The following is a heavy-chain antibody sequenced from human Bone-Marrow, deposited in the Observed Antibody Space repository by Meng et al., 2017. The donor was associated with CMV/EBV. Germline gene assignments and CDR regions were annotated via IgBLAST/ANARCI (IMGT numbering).Heavy chain of an antibody. Sequence: ASVKVSCKASGYTFTSYDINWVRQATGQGLEWMGWMNPNSGNTGYAQKFQGRVTMTRDTSISTAYMELSRLRSDDTAVYYCARSPPYYDYVWGSYRSGYYYGMDVWGQGTTVTVSS. CDR3: ARSPPYYDYVWGSYRSGYYYGMDV. J-gene: IGHJ6*02. V-gene: IGHV1-8*01. CDR1: GYTFTSYD. D-gene: IGHD3-16*02. CDR2: MNPNSGNT.